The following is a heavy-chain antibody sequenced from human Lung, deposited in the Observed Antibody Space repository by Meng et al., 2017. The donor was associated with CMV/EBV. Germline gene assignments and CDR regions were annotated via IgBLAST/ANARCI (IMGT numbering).Heavy chain of an antibody. CDR2: VSSSGGTT. V-gene: IGHV3-23*01. Sequence: ESXKISCAASGFTFSSFAMSWVRQAPGRGLEWVSGVSSSGGTTSYADSVKGRFIISRDNSRNTVYLQMNSLRAEDTAIYYCAKPPAYYSSWGQRTLVTVSS. CDR3: AKPPAYYSS. CDR1: GFTFSSFA. D-gene: IGHD3-16*01. J-gene: IGHJ5*02.